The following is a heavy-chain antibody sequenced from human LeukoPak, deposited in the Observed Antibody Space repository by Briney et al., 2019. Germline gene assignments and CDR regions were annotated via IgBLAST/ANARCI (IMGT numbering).Heavy chain of an antibody. J-gene: IGHJ6*03. Sequence: PSETLSLTCTVSGGSISSYYWSWIRQPPGKGLEWIGYIYYSESTNYNPSFKSRVTISVDTSKNQFSLKLSSVTAADTAVYYCARDRCSSTSCYTGYMDVWGKGTTVTVSS. CDR2: IYYSEST. CDR1: GGSISSYY. CDR3: ARDRCSSTSCYTGYMDV. D-gene: IGHD2-2*02. V-gene: IGHV4-59*01.